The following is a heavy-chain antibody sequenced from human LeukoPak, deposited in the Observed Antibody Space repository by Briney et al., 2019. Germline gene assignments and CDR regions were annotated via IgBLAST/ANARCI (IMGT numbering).Heavy chain of an antibody. V-gene: IGHV3-7*01. Sequence: PGGSLRLSCAASGFSFSDFGIHWVRQAPGKGLEWVANIKEDGSEKYSVDSVKGRFTISRDNAKNSLYLQMNSLRAEDTAVYFCARGLHSSSWYSYFDYWGLGTPVTVSS. J-gene: IGHJ4*02. CDR1: GFSFSDFG. CDR2: IKEDGSEK. D-gene: IGHD6-13*01. CDR3: ARGLHSSSWYSYFDY.